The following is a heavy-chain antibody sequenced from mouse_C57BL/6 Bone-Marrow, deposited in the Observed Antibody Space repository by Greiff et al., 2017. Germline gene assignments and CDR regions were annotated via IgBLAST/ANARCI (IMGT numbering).Heavy chain of an antibody. Sequence: EVMLVESGGGLVQPGGSLSLSCAASGFTFTDYYMSWVLQPPGKALEWLGFIRNKANGYTTEYSASVKGRFTISRDNSQSILYLQMNALRAEDSATYYCASEPDGYPGYFDVWGTGTTVTVSS. CDR1: GFTFTDYY. CDR2: IRNKANGYTT. CDR3: ASEPDGYPGYFDV. V-gene: IGHV7-3*01. D-gene: IGHD2-3*01. J-gene: IGHJ1*03.